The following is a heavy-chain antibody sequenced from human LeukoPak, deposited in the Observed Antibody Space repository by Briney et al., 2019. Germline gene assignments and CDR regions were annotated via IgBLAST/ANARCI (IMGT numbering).Heavy chain of an antibody. CDR2: ISGIGSGGST. D-gene: IGHD3-10*01. CDR3: AKGRGGSGSYSPFDY. Sequence: GGSLRLSCAASGFHFGSYAMSWVRQSPGKGLEWVSAISGIGSGGSTYYADSVKGRFTISRDNSKNTLYLQMNSLRAEDTAVYYCAKGRGGSGSYSPFDYWGQGTLVTVSS. J-gene: IGHJ4*02. V-gene: IGHV3-23*01. CDR1: GFHFGSYA.